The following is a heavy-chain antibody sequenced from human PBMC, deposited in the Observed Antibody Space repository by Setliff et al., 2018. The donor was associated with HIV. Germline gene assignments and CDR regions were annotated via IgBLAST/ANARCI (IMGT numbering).Heavy chain of an antibody. J-gene: IGHJ6*02. Sequence: PGASVKVSCKASGYTFTAYNIQWVRQAPGQGLEWVGWINPNTGDTSYAENLQGWVTLTRDTSISTAYLEVRSDDTAVYYCARKRVGFDGIDVWGQGTTVTVSS. CDR1: GYTFTAYN. V-gene: IGHV1-2*04. CDR3: ARKRVGFDGIDV. D-gene: IGHD1-26*01. CDR2: INPNTGDT.